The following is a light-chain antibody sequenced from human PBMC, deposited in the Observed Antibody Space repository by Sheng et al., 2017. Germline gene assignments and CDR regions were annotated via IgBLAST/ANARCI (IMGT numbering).Light chain of an antibody. CDR3: GTWDNNLNFHV. CDR2: HND. J-gene: IGLJ1*01. Sequence: QSVLTQPPSVSAAPGQKVTISCSAGSSNIGNDYVSWYQHIPGRAPKLLIHHNDMRPSGIPDRFSGSKSGTSATLAITGLQTGDEADYYCGTWDNNLNFHVFGMGTQVTVL. V-gene: IGLV1-51*01. CDR1: SSNIGNDY.